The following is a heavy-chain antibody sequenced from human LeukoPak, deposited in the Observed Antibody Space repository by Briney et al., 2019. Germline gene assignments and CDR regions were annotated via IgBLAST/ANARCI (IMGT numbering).Heavy chain of an antibody. D-gene: IGHD3-22*01. CDR2: ISSSSSTI. V-gene: IGHV3-48*01. CDR1: GFTFSSYS. Sequence: GGSLRLSCAASGFTFSSYSMNWVRQAPGKGLEWVSYISSSSSTIYYADSVKGRFTISRDNAKNSLYPQMNSLRAEDTAVYYCASYYYDSSGYSVGAFDIWGQGTMVTVSS. J-gene: IGHJ3*02. CDR3: ASYYYDSSGYSVGAFDI.